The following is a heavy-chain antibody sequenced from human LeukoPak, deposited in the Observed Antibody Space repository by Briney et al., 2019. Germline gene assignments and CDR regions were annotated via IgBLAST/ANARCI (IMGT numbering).Heavy chain of an antibody. V-gene: IGHV4-39*01. Sequence: SETLSLTCTVSGGSISSHYYWIWIRQPPGKGLEWIGSIYYSGSTYYNPSLKSRVTISVDTSRNQFSLKLSSLTAADTAVYYSSRQKDYYDGSGEVNSFVPWGEGALVTVSS. CDR1: GGSISSHYY. D-gene: IGHD3-22*01. CDR2: IYYSGST. J-gene: IGHJ5*02. CDR3: SRQKDYYDGSGEVNSFVP.